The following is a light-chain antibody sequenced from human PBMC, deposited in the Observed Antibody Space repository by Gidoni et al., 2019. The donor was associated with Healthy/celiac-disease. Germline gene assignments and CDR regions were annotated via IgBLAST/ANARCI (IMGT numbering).Light chain of an antibody. Sequence: NVLTQPPSVSVAPGQTARITRGGNNIGIKSVHWYQQKPGQAPLLVVYDDSDRPSGIPARFSGSNSWNTATLTISRVEAVDEADYYCQVWDSSSDHVVFGGGTKLTVL. J-gene: IGLJ2*01. CDR1: NIGIKS. CDR2: DDS. V-gene: IGLV3-21*02. CDR3: QVWDSSSDHVV.